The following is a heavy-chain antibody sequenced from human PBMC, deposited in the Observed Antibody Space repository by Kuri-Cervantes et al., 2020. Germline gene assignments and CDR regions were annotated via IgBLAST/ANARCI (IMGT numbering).Heavy chain of an antibody. CDR2: IRYDGSNK. J-gene: IGHJ4*02. CDR3: ASDIVAEVTAVDY. V-gene: IGHV3-30*02. CDR1: GFTFSSYG. Sequence: GGSLRLSCAASGFTFSSYGMHWVRQAPGKGLEWVAFIRYDGSNKYYADSVKGRFTISRDNSKNTLYVQMNSLRAEDTAVYYCASDIVAEVTAVDYWGQGTLVTVSS. D-gene: IGHD2-15*01.